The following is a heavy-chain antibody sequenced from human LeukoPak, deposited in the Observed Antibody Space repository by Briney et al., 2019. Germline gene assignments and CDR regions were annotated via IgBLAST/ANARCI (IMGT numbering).Heavy chain of an antibody. CDR2: INWNGGST. CDR3: ARVQPVDKLGDYYYYYMDV. Sequence: GGSLRLSCAASEFTFDDYGMSWVRQAPGKGLEWVSGINWNGGSTGYADSVKGRFTISRDNAKNSLYLQMNSLRAEDTALYYCARVQPVDKLGDYYYYYMDVWGKGTTVTVSS. CDR1: EFTFDDYG. J-gene: IGHJ6*03. V-gene: IGHV3-20*04. D-gene: IGHD3-10*01.